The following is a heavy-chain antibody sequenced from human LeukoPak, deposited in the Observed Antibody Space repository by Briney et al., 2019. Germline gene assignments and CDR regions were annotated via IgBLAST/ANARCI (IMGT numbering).Heavy chain of an antibody. Sequence: PGRSLRLSRAASGFTFSSYTMNCVRQAPGKGLEWVSSISSSSSYIYYADSVKGRLTISRDNAKNSLYLQMNSLRAEDTAVYYCARDPTPRYCSGGSCYTHYGMDVWGQGTTVTVSS. CDR2: ISSSSSYI. CDR3: ARDPTPRYCSGGSCYTHYGMDV. D-gene: IGHD2-15*01. J-gene: IGHJ6*02. V-gene: IGHV3-21*01. CDR1: GFTFSSYT.